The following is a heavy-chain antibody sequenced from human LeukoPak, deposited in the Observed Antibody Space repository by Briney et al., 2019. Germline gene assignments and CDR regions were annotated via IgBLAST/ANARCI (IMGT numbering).Heavy chain of an antibody. CDR3: ARHYSRSGYPRFDY. CDR2: IYYSGST. CDR1: GGSISSSSYY. Sequence: SETLSLTCTVSGGSISSSSYYWGWIRQPPGRGLEWIGSIYYSGSTYYNPSLKSRVTISVDTSKNQFSLKLSSVTAADTAVYYCARHYSRSGYPRFDYWGQGTLVTVSS. V-gene: IGHV4-39*01. D-gene: IGHD3-3*01. J-gene: IGHJ4*02.